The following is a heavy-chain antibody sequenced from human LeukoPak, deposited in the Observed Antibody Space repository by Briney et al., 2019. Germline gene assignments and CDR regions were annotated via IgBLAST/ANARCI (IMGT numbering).Heavy chain of an antibody. D-gene: IGHD6-13*01. CDR2: IYYSATT. CDR3: ARILAAGTFYFDY. Sequence: SETLSLTCTVSGYSISSGYYWGWIRQPPGKGLEWIGHIYYSATTYYNPSLKSRVTISVDTSKNQFSLKLSSVTAADTAVYYCARILAAGTFYFDYWGHGTLVTVSS. V-gene: IGHV4-38-2*02. J-gene: IGHJ4*01. CDR1: GYSISSGYY.